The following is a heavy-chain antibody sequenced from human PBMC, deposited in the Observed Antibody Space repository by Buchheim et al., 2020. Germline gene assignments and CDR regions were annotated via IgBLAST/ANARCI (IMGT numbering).Heavy chain of an antibody. D-gene: IGHD3-10*01. CDR3: AKDFRQDYYGSSTFDY. J-gene: IGHJ4*02. V-gene: IGHV3-30*18. CDR2: ISYDGSNK. CDR1: GFTFSSYG. Sequence: QVQLVESGGGVVQPGRSLRLSCAASGFTFSSYGMHWVRQAPGKGLEWVAVISYDGSNKYYADSVKGRFTISRDNSKNTQYLQMNSLRAEDTAVYYCAKDFRQDYYGSSTFDYWGQGTL.